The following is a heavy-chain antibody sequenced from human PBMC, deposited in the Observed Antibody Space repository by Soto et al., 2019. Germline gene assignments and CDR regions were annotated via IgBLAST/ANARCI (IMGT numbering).Heavy chain of an antibody. J-gene: IGHJ6*02. CDR1: GFTFSSYA. D-gene: IGHD2-2*01. Sequence: PGGSLRLSCAASGFTFSSYAMSWVRQAPGKGLEWVSAISGSGGSTYYADSVKGRFTISRDNSKNTLYLQMNSLRAEDTAVYYCAKLGGTSCKRACYGMDVWGQGTTVTVSS. CDR3: AKLGGTSCKRACYGMDV. CDR2: ISGSGGST. V-gene: IGHV3-23*01.